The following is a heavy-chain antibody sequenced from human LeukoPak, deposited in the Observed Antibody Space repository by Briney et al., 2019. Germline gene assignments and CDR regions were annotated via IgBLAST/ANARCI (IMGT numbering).Heavy chain of an antibody. V-gene: IGHV4-59*01. Sequence: SETLSLTCTVSGGSISSYFWSWIRQPPGKGLEWIGYIYDSGSTNYNPSLKSRVTISVDTPKNQFSLKLSSVTAADTAVYYCAREGSSRWNWFDPWGQGTLVTVSS. D-gene: IGHD6-13*01. CDR1: GGSISSYF. J-gene: IGHJ5*02. CDR2: IYDSGST. CDR3: AREGSSRWNWFDP.